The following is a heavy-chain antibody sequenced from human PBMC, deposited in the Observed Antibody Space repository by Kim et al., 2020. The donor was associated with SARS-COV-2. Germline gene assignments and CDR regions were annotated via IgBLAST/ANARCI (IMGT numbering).Heavy chain of an antibody. J-gene: IGHJ4*03. V-gene: IGHV3-7*01. CDR2: K. D-gene: IGHD5-12*01. CDR3: ARDIPLVATDY. Sequence: KYYVDSVKGRFTISRDNAKNSLYLQMNSLRAEDTAVYYCARDIPLVATDYWGQGTTVTVSS.